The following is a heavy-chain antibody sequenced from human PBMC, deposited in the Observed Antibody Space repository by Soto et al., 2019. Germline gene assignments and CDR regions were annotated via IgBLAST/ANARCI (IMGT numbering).Heavy chain of an antibody. V-gene: IGHV1-8*01. J-gene: IGHJ2*01. CDR1: GYTFTSYD. D-gene: IGHD3-22*01. Sequence: QVQLVQSGAEVKKPGASVKVSCKASGYTFTSYDINWVRQATGQGLEWMGWMNPNSGNTGYAQKFQGRVTMTRKTSISTAYMELSSLRSEDTAVYYCARNSMDWVVKRWYFDLWGRGTLVTVSS. CDR3: ARNSMDWVVKRWYFDL. CDR2: MNPNSGNT.